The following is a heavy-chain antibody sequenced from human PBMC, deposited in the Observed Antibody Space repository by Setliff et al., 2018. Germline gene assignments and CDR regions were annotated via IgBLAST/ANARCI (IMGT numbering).Heavy chain of an antibody. D-gene: IGHD3-10*01. V-gene: IGHV4-34*01. CDR2: INHSGST. Sequence: NPSETLSLTCAVYGGSFSGYYWSWIRQPPGKGLEWIGEINHSGSTYYNPSLKSRVTISVDTSKNQFSLKLSSVTAADTAVYYCARCDGVYYYYMDVWGKGTTVTVS. J-gene: IGHJ6*03. CDR3: ARCDGVYYYYMDV. CDR1: GGSFSGYY.